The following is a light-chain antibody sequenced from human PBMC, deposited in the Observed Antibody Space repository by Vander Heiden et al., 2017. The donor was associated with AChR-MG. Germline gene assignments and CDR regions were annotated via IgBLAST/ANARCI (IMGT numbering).Light chain of an antibody. CDR3: EAWDDSLRGPV. CDR2: GNN. Sequence: QSVLTQPPSASGTPGPPVTISCSGSSSNIGSNSVSWYQHLPGTAPKPLIVGNNQRRSGVPDRFSGSKAGNSASLAIIGLRSEDEADYDCEAWDDSLRGPVFGGGTKLTVL. CDR1: SSNIGSNS. V-gene: IGLV1-47*01. J-gene: IGLJ3*02.